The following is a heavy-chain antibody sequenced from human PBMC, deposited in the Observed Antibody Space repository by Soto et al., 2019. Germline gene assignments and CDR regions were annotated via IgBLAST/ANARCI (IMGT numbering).Heavy chain of an antibody. Sequence: EVQLVESGGGLVQPGGSLRLSCAASGFTFSSYSMNWVRQAPGKGLEWVSYISNSSSTIYYADSVKGRFTISRDNAKNSLYLQMNSLRDEDTAVYYCAREYSSSSGRGLDYWGQGTLVTVSS. CDR1: GFTFSSYS. CDR3: AREYSSSSGRGLDY. J-gene: IGHJ4*02. CDR2: ISNSSSTI. V-gene: IGHV3-48*02. D-gene: IGHD6-6*01.